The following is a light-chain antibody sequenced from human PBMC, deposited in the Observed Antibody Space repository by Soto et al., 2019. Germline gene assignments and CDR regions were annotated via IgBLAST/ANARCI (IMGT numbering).Light chain of an antibody. CDR1: SSDTGNYNF. CDR3: CSYAGSSPPGV. CDR2: KDS. V-gene: IGLV2-23*01. J-gene: IGLJ3*02. Sequence: QSALTQPASVSGSPGQSITISCTGTSSDTGNYNFVSWYQQHPGKAPKVIIYKDSTRPSGVSHGISGSKSGKTASLTISGLQTEDAGDYYCCSYAGSSPPGVFGGGTKLTVL.